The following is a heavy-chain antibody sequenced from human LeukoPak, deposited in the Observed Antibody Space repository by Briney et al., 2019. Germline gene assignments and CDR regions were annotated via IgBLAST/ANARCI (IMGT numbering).Heavy chain of an antibody. D-gene: IGHD6-13*01. CDR1: GFTFSSYG. CDR3: AKDGGYSSTRGYAFDI. J-gene: IGHJ3*02. V-gene: IGHV3-30*18. CDR2: ISYDGSNK. Sequence: GGSLRLSCAASGFTFSSYGMHWVRQAPGKGLEWVAVISYDGSNKYYADSVKGRFTISRDNSKNTLYLQMNSLRAEDTAVYYCAKDGGYSSTRGYAFDIWGQGTMVTVSS.